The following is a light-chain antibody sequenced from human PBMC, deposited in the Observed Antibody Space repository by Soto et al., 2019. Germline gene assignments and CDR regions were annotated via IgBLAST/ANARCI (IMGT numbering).Light chain of an antibody. V-gene: IGLV2-23*01. CDR2: DGT. CDR1: SSDVGSYNL. Sequence: QSVLTQPASVSASPGQSITIPCTGTSSDVGSYNLVSWFQQHPGKVPKLLIYDGTKRPSGLSDRFSGSKSGTTASLTFSGLQAEDEAHYYCYSYAGENLYVFGTGTKVTVL. CDR3: YSYAGENLYV. J-gene: IGLJ1*01.